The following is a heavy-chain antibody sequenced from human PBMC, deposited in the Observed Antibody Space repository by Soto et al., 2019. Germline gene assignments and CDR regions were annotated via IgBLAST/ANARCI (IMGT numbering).Heavy chain of an antibody. CDR1: GFTFSSYW. Sequence: EVQLVESGGGLVQPGGSLRLSCAASGFTFSSYWMSWVRQAPGKGLAWVANIKQDGSEKYYVDSVKGRFTISRDNAKNSLYLQMNSLRAEDTAVYYCARDPNIVATMGSIYYYYGMDVWGQGTTVTVSS. J-gene: IGHJ6*02. D-gene: IGHD5-12*01. CDR2: IKQDGSEK. V-gene: IGHV3-7*01. CDR3: ARDPNIVATMGSIYYYYGMDV.